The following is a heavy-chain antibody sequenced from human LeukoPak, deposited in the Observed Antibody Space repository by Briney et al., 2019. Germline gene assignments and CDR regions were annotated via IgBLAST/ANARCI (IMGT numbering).Heavy chain of an antibody. D-gene: IGHD1-26*01. J-gene: IGHJ5*02. CDR1: GFTFSNAW. V-gene: IGHV3-15*01. CDR3: TTPAGAANWFDP. CDR2: IKSKTDGGTT. Sequence: PGGSLRLSCAASGFTFSNAWMSWVRQAPGKGLEWVGRIKSKTDGGTTDYAAPVKGRFTISGDDSKNTLYLQMNSLKTEDTAVYYCTTPAGAANWFDPWGQGTLVTVSS.